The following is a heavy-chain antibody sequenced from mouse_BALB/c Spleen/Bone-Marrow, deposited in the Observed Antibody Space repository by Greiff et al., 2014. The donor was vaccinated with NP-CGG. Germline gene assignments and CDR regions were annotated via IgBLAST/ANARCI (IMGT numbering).Heavy chain of an antibody. D-gene: IGHD1-1*01. CDR3: ARGSYYYVNSPPCFPF. CDR1: GYTFTSYW. Sequence: DLVKPGASVKLSCKASGYTFTSYWINWIKQRPGQGLEWIGRIPPGSGTTYYNEMFKGKATLTVDTSSTTAYIQLSTLSSEDSAVYFCARGSYYYVNSPPCFPFGAQGPRLSVSA. J-gene: IGHJ3*01. V-gene: IGHV1S41*01. CDR2: IPPGSGTT.